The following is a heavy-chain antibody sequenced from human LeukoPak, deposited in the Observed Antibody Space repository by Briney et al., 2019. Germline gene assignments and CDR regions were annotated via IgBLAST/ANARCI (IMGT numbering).Heavy chain of an antibody. J-gene: IGHJ4*02. CDR2: INHSGST. D-gene: IGHD6-19*01. Sequence: SETLSLTCAVYGGSFSGYYWSWIRQRPGKGLEWIGEINHSGSTNYNPSLKSRVTISVDTSKNQFSPKLSSVTAADTAVYYCARVTPFIAVAGFDYWGQGTLVTVSS. CDR3: ARVTPFIAVAGFDY. CDR1: GGSFSGYY. V-gene: IGHV4-34*01.